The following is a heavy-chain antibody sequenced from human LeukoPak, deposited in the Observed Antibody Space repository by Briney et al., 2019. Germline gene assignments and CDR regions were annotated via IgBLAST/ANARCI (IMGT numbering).Heavy chain of an antibody. J-gene: IGHJ4*02. CDR1: GGTFSSYA. Sequence: ASVKASCKASGGTFSSYAISWVRQAPGQGLEWMGGIIPIFGTANYAQKFQGRVTITADESTSTAYMELSSLRSEDTAVYYCARGSSGYYPIDYWGQGTLVTVSS. D-gene: IGHD3-22*01. CDR2: IIPIFGTA. V-gene: IGHV1-69*13. CDR3: ARGSSGYYPIDY.